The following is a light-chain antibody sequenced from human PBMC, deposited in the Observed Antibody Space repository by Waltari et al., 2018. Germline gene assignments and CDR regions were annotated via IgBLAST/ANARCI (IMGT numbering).Light chain of an antibody. CDR2: AAS. Sequence: DIQMTQSPTSVSASVGDRVTITCRASQDILSWLAWYQQKPGKAPKLLISAASGLESGVPSRFSGRGSGTDFTLTITNLRSEDFAVYYCQQYYQWPWTFGQGTKVEIK. V-gene: IGKV1-12*01. CDR1: QDILSW. J-gene: IGKJ1*01. CDR3: QQYYQWPWT.